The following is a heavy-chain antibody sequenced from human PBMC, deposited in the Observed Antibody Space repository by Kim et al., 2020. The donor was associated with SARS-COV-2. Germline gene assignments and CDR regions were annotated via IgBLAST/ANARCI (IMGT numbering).Heavy chain of an antibody. Sequence: NPSLKSRVTISVDKSKNQFSLKLSSVTAADTAVYYCARSPLIDEPYGMDVWGQGTTVTVSS. CDR3: ARSPLIDEPYGMDV. V-gene: IGHV4-4*02. J-gene: IGHJ6*02.